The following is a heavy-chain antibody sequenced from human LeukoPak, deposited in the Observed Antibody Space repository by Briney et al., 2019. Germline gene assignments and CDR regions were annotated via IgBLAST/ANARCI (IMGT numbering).Heavy chain of an antibody. D-gene: IGHD4-11*01. CDR3: ARVRPTAGYFDY. V-gene: IGHV3-30*03. CDR1: GLTFSSHW. CDR2: ISYDGSNK. Sequence: GGSLRLSCAASGLTFSSHWMHWVRQAPGKGLEWVAVISYDGSNKYYADSVKGRFTISRDNSKNTLYLQMNSLRAEDTAVYYCARVRPTAGYFDYWGQGTLVTVSS. J-gene: IGHJ4*02.